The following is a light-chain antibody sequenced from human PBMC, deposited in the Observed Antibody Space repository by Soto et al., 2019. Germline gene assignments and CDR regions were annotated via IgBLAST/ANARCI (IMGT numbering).Light chain of an antibody. CDR2: KAS. V-gene: IGKV1-5*03. Sequence: DITMTQSPSTLSASVGDRVTITCRASQSISSWLAWYQQKPGKATKLLIYKASSLESGVPSRFSGSGSGTEFTLTISSLQPDDFSTYYCQQYNSYLWTFGQGTKVEIK. CDR3: QQYNSYLWT. J-gene: IGKJ1*01. CDR1: QSISSW.